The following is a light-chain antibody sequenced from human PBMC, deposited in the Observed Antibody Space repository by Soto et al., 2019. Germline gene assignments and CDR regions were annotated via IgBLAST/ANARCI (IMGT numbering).Light chain of an antibody. Sequence: QSALTQPASVSGSPGQSITISCTGTSSDVGGYNYVSWYQQHPGKAPKPMIYEVSNRPSGVSNRFSGSKSGNTASLTISGRQAEDEADYYCSSYAGSNNYVFGTGTKLTVL. V-gene: IGLV2-14*01. J-gene: IGLJ1*01. CDR3: SSYAGSNNYV. CDR2: EVS. CDR1: SSDVGGYNY.